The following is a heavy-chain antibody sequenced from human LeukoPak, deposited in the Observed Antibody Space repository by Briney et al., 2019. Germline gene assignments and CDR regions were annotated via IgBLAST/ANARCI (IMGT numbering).Heavy chain of an antibody. V-gene: IGHV1-18*01. CDR1: GYTFNTYG. J-gene: IGHJ4*02. Sequence: GASVKVSCKASGYTFNTYGITWVRQAPGQGLEWMGWISGYNGKTKYAQKLQGRVTMTTDTSTSTAYMELRSLRSDDTAVYYCARDASSGSYPGKDYWGQGTLVTVSS. CDR2: ISGYNGKT. D-gene: IGHD1-26*01. CDR3: ARDASSGSYPGKDY.